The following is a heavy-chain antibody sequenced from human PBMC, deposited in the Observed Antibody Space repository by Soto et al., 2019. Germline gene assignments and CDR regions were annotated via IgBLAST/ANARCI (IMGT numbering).Heavy chain of an antibody. D-gene: IGHD5-18*01. Sequence: PGGSLRLSCAASGFTFEDYAMHGVRQAPGKGLEWGSGISWNSGSIGYADSVKGRFTMSRDNAKNSLYLQMNSLRAEDTALYYCAKDDTAMADYYYYGMDVWGQGTTVTVSS. V-gene: IGHV3-9*01. CDR3: AKDDTAMADYYYYGMDV. CDR2: ISWNSGSI. CDR1: GFTFEDYA. J-gene: IGHJ6*02.